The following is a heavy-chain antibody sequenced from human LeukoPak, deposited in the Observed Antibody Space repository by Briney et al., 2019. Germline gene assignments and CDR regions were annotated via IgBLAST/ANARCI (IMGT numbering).Heavy chain of an antibody. J-gene: IGHJ5*02. CDR2: IYYSGST. CDR1: GGSFSGYY. CDR3: ARALGTAAAGRVASWFDP. D-gene: IGHD6-13*01. V-gene: IGHV4-31*11. Sequence: SETLSLTCAVYGGSFSGYYWSWIRQHPGKGLEWIGYIYYSGSTYYNPSLKSRVTISVDTSKNQFSLKLSSVTAADTAVYYCARALGTAAAGRVASWFDPWGQGTLVTVSS.